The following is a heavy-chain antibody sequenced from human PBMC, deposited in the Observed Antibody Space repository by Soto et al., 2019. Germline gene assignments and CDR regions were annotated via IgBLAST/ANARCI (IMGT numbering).Heavy chain of an antibody. J-gene: IGHJ4*02. D-gene: IGHD6-13*01. V-gene: IGHV3-21*01. CDR1: GFTFSSYS. CDR2: ISSSSSYI. Sequence: GGSLRLSCAASGFTFSSYSMNWVRQAPGKGLEWVSSISSSSSYIYYADSVKGRFTISRDNAKNSLYLQMNSLRAEDTAVYYCARDRIEQHYPRYYFDYWGQGTLVTVSS. CDR3: ARDRIEQHYPRYYFDY.